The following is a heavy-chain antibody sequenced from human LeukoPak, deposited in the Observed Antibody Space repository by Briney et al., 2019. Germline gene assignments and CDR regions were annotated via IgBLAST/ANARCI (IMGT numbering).Heavy chain of an antibody. CDR3: AVSPPSIAARLPRYDY. Sequence: SQTLSLTCTVSGGSISSDIYYWSWIRQPPGKGLEWIGYIYYSGSTYYNPSLKSRVTISVDTSKNQFSLKLSSVTAADTAVYYCAVSPPSIAARLPRYDYWGQGTLVTVSS. D-gene: IGHD6-6*01. V-gene: IGHV4-30-4*01. CDR1: GGSISSDIYY. CDR2: IYYSGST. J-gene: IGHJ4*02.